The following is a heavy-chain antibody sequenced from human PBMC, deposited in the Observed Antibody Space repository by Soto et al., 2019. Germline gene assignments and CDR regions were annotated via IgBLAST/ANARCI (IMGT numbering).Heavy chain of an antibody. J-gene: IGHJ4*02. V-gene: IGHV3-9*01. CDR2: ISWNSGSI. CDR1: GFTFDDYA. Sequence: EVQLVESGGGLVQPGRSLRLSCAASGFTFDDYAMHWVRQAPGKGLEWVSGISWNSGSIGYADSVKGRFTISRDNAKNSLYLQMKSLRAEDTALYYCAKGDNILTGYLFDYWGKGTLVTVSS. D-gene: IGHD3-9*01. CDR3: AKGDNILTGYLFDY.